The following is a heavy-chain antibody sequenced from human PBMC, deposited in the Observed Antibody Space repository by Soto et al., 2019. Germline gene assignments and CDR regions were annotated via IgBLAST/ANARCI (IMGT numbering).Heavy chain of an antibody. J-gene: IGHJ6*03. CDR1: GGGFGCYS. D-gene: IGHD6-13*01. CDR3: AREVDAGIAAAGTNYYYYMDV. CDR2: IIPILGIA. Sequence: PVEVSSKACGGGFGCYSMSWVQQYPGQGLEWMGRIIPILGIANYAQKFQGRVTITADKSTSTAYMELSSLRSEDTAVYYCAREVDAGIAAAGTNYYYYMDVRGKGTTVTVSS. V-gene: IGHV1-69*04.